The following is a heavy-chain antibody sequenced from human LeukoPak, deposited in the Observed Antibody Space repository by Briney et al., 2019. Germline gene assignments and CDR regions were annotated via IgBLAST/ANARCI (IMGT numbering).Heavy chain of an antibody. Sequence: PSETLSLTCTVSGGSISSYYWSWIRQPPGKGLEWIGYIYYSGSTYYNPSLKSRVTISVDTSKNQFSLKLSSVTAADTAVYYCASHTPNSSRLDRAFDIWGQGTMDTVSS. V-gene: IGHV4-59*04. D-gene: IGHD6-13*01. J-gene: IGHJ3*02. CDR2: IYYSGST. CDR3: ASHTPNSSRLDRAFDI. CDR1: GGSISSYY.